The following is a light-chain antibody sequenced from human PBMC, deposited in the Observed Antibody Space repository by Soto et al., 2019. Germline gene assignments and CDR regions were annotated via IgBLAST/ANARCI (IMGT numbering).Light chain of an antibody. Sequence: VFTQSPGTLSLSPGETATLSRRATRSVSSYLAWYQQKPGQAPRLLIYGASSRPTGIPDRFSGSGSGTDFTLTISRLEPEDFAVYYCQQYGSSSTFGQGTRLEIK. V-gene: IGKV3-20*01. CDR3: QQYGSSST. CDR2: GAS. CDR1: RSVSSY. J-gene: IGKJ5*01.